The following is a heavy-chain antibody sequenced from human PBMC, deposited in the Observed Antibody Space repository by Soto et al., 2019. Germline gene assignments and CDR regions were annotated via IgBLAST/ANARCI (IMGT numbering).Heavy chain of an antibody. CDR1: GGTFGSYT. J-gene: IGHJ4*02. CDR2: IMPVIDTS. Sequence: QVQLVQSGAEVKKPGSSVKVSCKASGGTFGSYTLNWVRQAPGQGLEWLGGIMPVIDTSTYAQMLQGRVTITADKSTSTVYMELSSLKSDDTAVYYCARGGYASSYRFDYWGQGTLVTVSS. CDR3: ARGGYASSYRFDY. D-gene: IGHD2-2*01. V-gene: IGHV1-69*06.